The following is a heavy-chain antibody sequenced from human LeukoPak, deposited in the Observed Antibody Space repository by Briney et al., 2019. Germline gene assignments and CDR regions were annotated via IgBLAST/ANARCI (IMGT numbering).Heavy chain of an antibody. D-gene: IGHD6-19*01. J-gene: IGHJ4*02. V-gene: IGHV3-21*01. CDR2: ISSSSSYI. CDR1: GFTFSSYS. Sequence: GSLRLSCAASGFTFSSYSMNWVRQAPGKGLEWVSSISSSSSYIYYADSVKGRFTISRDNAKNSLYLQMNSLRAEDTAVYYCARDLNFYSSGWYDYWGQGTLVTVSS. CDR3: ARDLNFYSSGWYDY.